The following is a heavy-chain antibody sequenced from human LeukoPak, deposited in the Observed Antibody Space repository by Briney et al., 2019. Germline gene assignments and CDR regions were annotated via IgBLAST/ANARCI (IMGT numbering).Heavy chain of an antibody. CDR2: IYHTRST. V-gene: IGHV4-38-2*02. CDR1: GYSISSGYY. CDR3: ARMDYDFSFDY. D-gene: IGHD4-17*01. J-gene: IGHJ4*02. Sequence: SETLSLTCTVSGYSISSGYYWGWIRQPPGKGLEWIGNIYHTRSTYNNPSLKSRVTISVDTSKNRFSLKLSSVTAADTAVYYCARMDYDFSFDYWGQGTLVTISS.